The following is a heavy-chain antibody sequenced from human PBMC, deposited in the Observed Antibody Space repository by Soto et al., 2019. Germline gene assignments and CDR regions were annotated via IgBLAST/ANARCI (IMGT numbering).Heavy chain of an antibody. CDR1: GFTFSSYA. V-gene: IGHV3-23*01. CDR3: AKDEYQLLNFDY. D-gene: IGHD2-2*01. Sequence: EVQLLESGGGLVQPGGSLRLSCAASGFTFSSYAMSWVRQAPGKGLEWVSAISGSGGSTYYADSVKGRFTISRDNSKNTLYLQMNSLRAEDTAIYYCAKDEYQLLNFDYWGQGTLVTVSS. CDR2: ISGSGGST. J-gene: IGHJ4*02.